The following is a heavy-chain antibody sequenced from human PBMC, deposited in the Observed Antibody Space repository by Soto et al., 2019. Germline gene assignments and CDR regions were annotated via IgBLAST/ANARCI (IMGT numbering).Heavy chain of an antibody. J-gene: IGHJ3*02. CDR3: ARHLWVGTSWYLGAFDI. D-gene: IGHD6-13*01. Sequence: QVQLQESGPGLVKPSETLSLTCTVSGDSIGNYYWSWIRQPPGKGLEWIGYIYYSGSTNYNPSLKSRVTISVDTSKNRSSLKLNSVTAADTAVYYCARHLWVGTSWYLGAFDIWGQGTMVTVSS. V-gene: IGHV4-59*08. CDR1: GDSIGNYY. CDR2: IYYSGST.